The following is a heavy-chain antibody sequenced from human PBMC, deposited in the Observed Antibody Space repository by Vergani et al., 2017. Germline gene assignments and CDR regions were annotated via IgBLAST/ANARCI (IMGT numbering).Heavy chain of an antibody. D-gene: IGHD6-6*01. V-gene: IGHV1-69*06. Sequence: QVQLVQSGAEVKKPGSSVKVSCKASGGTFSSYAISWVRQAPGQGLEWMGGIIPIFGTANYAQKFQGRVTITADKSTSTAYMELSSLRSEDTAVYYCARGPGFPSIASSSSTYYYYYMDVWGKGTTVTVSS. CDR3: ARGPGFPSIASSSSTYYYYYMDV. CDR1: GGTFSSYA. CDR2: IIPIFGTA. J-gene: IGHJ6*03.